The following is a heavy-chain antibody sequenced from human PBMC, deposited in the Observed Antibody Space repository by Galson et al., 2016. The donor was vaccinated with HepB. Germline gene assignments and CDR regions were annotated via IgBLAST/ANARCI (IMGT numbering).Heavy chain of an antibody. CDR1: GFNFRSYW. D-gene: IGHD6-19*01. CDR2: ISRDDTDI. V-gene: IGHV3-74*01. Sequence: SLRLSCAASGFNFRSYWMHWVRQVPGKGLVWVSRISRDDTDIIDADSVKGRFTVSRDNAKTTLFLGISILRAENTAVYYCSRDQTVAGPSCIDYWGQGTLVTVSS. CDR3: SRDQTVAGPSCIDY. J-gene: IGHJ4*02.